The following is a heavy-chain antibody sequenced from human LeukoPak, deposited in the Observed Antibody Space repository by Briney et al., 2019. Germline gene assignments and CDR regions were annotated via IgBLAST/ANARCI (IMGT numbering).Heavy chain of an antibody. V-gene: IGHV3-30-3*01. Sequence: GRSLRLSCAVSGFTLRSYAIHWVRQAPGKGLQWVAFISYDAAVKYYADSVRGRFTTSRDNAKKTLYLQMTYVRAEDTAVYYCVRGLPGDPVGFDSWGQGTLVTVSS. CDR2: ISYDAAVK. CDR1: GFTLRSYA. CDR3: VRGLPGDPVGFDS. J-gene: IGHJ4*02. D-gene: IGHD7-27*01.